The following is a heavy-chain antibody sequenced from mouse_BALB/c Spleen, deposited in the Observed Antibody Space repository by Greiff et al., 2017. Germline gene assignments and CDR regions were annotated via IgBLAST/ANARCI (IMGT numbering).Heavy chain of an antibody. V-gene: IGHV1-7*01. D-gene: IGHD2-1*01. J-gene: IGHJ4*01. CDR1: GYTFTSYW. CDR3: ATGGYGNPYYYAMDY. CDR2: INPSTGYT. Sequence: QVQLKESGAELAKPGASVKMSCKASGYTFTSYWMHWVKQRPGQGLEWIGYINPSTGYTEYNQKFKDKATLTADKSSSTAYMQLSSLTSEDSAVYYCATGGYGNPYYYAMDYWGQGTSVTVSS.